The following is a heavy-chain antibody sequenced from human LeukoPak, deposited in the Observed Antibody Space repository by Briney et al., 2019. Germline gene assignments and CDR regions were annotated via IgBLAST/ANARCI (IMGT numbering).Heavy chain of an antibody. V-gene: IGHV3-13*01. Sequence: GGSLRLSCAASGFTFSSYDTHWVRQATGKGLEWVSAIGSSGNTDYPGSVKGRFTIFRKNATNSLYLQMNSLRAGDTAVYYCARDKNYYYMDVWGKGTTVTVSS. J-gene: IGHJ6*03. CDR3: ARDKNYYYMDV. CDR2: IGSSGNT. CDR1: GFTFSSYD.